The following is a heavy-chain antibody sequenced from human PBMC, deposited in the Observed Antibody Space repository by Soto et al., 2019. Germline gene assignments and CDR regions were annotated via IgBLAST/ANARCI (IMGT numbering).Heavy chain of an antibody. CDR3: ARDRSFGYGAFDI. V-gene: IGHV4-59*01. Sequence: SETLSLTCTVSGGSMNSYFLSWIRQPPGKELEWIGYIYDIRSTTYNPSLKSRVTISVDTSKNQFSLKLNSVTAADTAVYYCARDRSFGYGAFDIWGQGTMVTVSS. CDR1: GGSMNSYF. CDR2: IYDIRST. J-gene: IGHJ3*02. D-gene: IGHD5-18*01.